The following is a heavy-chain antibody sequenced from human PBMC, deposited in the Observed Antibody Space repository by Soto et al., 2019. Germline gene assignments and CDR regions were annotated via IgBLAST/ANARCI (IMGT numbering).Heavy chain of an antibody. CDR1: GGSTSSDNY. Sequence: SETLSLTCTVSGGSTSSDNYWSWIRQPPGKGLEWIGHIYYSGNTDYNPSLKSRFAISIDTSKNQFSLKLSSVTAADTAVYFCAREGGESSDGLYYFDSWGQGSLVTVSS. D-gene: IGHD3-16*01. V-gene: IGHV4-30-4*01. CDR3: AREGGESSDGLYYFDS. CDR2: IYYSGNT. J-gene: IGHJ4*02.